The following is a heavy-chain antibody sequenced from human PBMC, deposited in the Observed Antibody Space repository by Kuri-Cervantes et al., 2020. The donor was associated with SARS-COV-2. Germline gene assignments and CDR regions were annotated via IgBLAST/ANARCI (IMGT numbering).Heavy chain of an antibody. CDR2: IYPGDSDT. Sequence: GESLKISCKGSGCSFTSYWIGWVRQMPGKGLEWMGIIYPGDSDTRYSPSFQGQVTISADKSISTAYLQWSSLKASDTAMYYCASGIAAAGTFNWFDPWGQGTLVTVSS. CDR1: GCSFTSYW. CDR3: ASGIAAAGTFNWFDP. D-gene: IGHD6-13*01. V-gene: IGHV5-51*01. J-gene: IGHJ5*02.